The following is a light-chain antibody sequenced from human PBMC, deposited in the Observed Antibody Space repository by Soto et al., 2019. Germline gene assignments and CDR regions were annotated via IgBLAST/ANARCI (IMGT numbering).Light chain of an antibody. CDR3: QQSYTIPIT. CDR1: QSISSY. Sequence: DIQMTQSTSSLSASVGDIVTITCLASQSISSYLNWYQQRPGKAPKLLIYAASSLQSGVPSRFSGSGSGTDFTLTITSLQPEDFATYYCQQSYTIPITFGQGTRLEIK. J-gene: IGKJ5*01. V-gene: IGKV1-39*01. CDR2: AAS.